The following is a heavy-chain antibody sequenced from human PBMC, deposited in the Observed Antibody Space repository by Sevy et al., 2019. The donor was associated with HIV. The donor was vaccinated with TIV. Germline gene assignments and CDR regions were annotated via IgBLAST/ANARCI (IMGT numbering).Heavy chain of an antibody. Sequence: GGSLRLSCAASGFTFDDYTMHWVRQAPGKGLEWVSLISWDGGSTYYADSEKGRFTISRDNSKNSLYLQMNSLRTEDTALYYCAKDMFVAGIGTIDYWGQGTLVTVSS. CDR1: GFTFDDYT. V-gene: IGHV3-43*01. D-gene: IGHD1-1*01. J-gene: IGHJ4*02. CDR3: AKDMFVAGIGTIDY. CDR2: ISWDGGST.